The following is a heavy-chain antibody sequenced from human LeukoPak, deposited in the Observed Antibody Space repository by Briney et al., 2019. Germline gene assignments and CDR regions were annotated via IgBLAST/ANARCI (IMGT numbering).Heavy chain of an antibody. D-gene: IGHD3-3*01. CDR2: ISGSGGST. CDR3: ARVDYDFWSGYH. Sequence: GGSLRLSCAASGFTFSSYAMSWVRQAPGKGLEWVSAISGSGGSTYYADSVKGRFTISRDNSKNTLYLQMNSLRAEDTAVYYCARVDYDFWSGYHWGQGTLVTVSS. CDR1: GFTFSSYA. J-gene: IGHJ5*02. V-gene: IGHV3-23*01.